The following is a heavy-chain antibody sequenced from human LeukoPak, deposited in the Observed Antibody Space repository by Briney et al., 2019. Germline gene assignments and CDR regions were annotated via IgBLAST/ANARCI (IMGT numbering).Heavy chain of an antibody. V-gene: IGHV4-59*08. CDR2: IYNSGNT. CDR3: ARHTDRGVVFDH. J-gene: IGHJ4*02. Sequence: KSSETLSLTCTVSGVSISTDYWSWIRQPPGKGLEWLGYIYNSGNTNYTPSLKSRVTISIDTSKNQFSLKLNSVTAADTAVYYCARHTDRGVVFDHWGQGTLVTVSS. D-gene: IGHD3-10*01. CDR1: GVSISTDY.